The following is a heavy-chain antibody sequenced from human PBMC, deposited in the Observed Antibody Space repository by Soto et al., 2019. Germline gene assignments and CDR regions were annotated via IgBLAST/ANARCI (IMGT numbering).Heavy chain of an antibody. D-gene: IGHD6-13*01. J-gene: IGHJ6*02. Sequence: GSLRLSCAASGFTFSIYCMSWVLQAPWKGLEWVANIKQDGSEKYYVDSVKGRFTISRDNAKNSLYLQMNSLRAEDTAVYYCARGPRSSWYPYYYYGMDVWGQGTTVTVSS. CDR3: ARGPRSSWYPYYYYGMDV. CDR1: GFTFSIYC. V-gene: IGHV3-7*01. CDR2: IKQDGSEK.